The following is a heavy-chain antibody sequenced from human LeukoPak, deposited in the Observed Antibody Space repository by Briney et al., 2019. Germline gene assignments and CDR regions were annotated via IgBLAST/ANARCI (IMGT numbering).Heavy chain of an antibody. CDR2: IYYSGST. Sequence: SETLSLTCTVSGGSISSYYWSWIRQPPGKGLEWIGYIYYSGSTNYNPSLKSRVTISVDTSKNQFSLKLSSVTAADTAVYYCARLGFLEWLFQAWYFDLWGRGTLVTVSS. CDR3: ARLGFLEWLFQAWYFDL. CDR1: GGSISSYY. V-gene: IGHV4-59*01. J-gene: IGHJ2*01. D-gene: IGHD3-3*01.